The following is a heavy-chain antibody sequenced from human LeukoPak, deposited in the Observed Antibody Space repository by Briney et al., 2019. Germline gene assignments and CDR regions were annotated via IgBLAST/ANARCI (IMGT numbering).Heavy chain of an antibody. CDR2: ISSSSSTI. J-gene: IGHJ5*02. CDR1: GFTFSSYS. Sequence: GGSLRLSCAASGFTFSSYSMNWVRQAPGKGLEWVSYISSSSSTIYYADSLKGRFTISRDNAKNSIYLQLNNVRAEDSAVNYLVRDALHSYDRSGFNWLDPWGQGTLVTVSS. CDR3: VRDALHSYDRSGFNWLDP. V-gene: IGHV3-48*01. D-gene: IGHD3-22*01.